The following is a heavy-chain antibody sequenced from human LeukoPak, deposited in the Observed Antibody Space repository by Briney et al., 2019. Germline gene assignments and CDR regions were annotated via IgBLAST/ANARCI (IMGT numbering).Heavy chain of an antibody. V-gene: IGHV1-69*13. CDR3: ARTAPDWGFTFDI. CDR1: GGTFSSYA. J-gene: IGHJ3*02. Sequence: ASVKVSCKASGGTFSSYAISWVRQAPGQGLEWMGGIIPIFGSANYAQKFQGGVTITADESTSTAYMELSSLRSEDTAVYYCARTAPDWGFTFDIWGQGTMVTASS. CDR2: IIPIFGSA. D-gene: IGHD3/OR15-3a*01.